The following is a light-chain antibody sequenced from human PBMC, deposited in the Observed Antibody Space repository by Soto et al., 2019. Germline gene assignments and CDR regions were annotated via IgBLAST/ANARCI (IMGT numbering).Light chain of an antibody. CDR2: GNS. J-gene: IGLJ2*01. CDR1: SSNIGAGYD. CDR3: QSYDNTLSGVV. Sequence: QSVLTQPPSVSGAPGQRVTISCTGSSSNIGAGYDVHWYLHLPGTAPKLLIFGNSHRPSGVPDRFSASKSGTSASLAITGLQAEDEADYYCQSYDNTLSGVVFGGGNKLTVL. V-gene: IGLV1-40*01.